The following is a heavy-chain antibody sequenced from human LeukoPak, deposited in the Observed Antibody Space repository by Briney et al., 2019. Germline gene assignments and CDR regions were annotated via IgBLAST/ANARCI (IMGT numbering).Heavy chain of an antibody. J-gene: IGHJ4*02. Sequence: PGGPLRLSCAASGFTVSNNYMTWVRQAPGKGLEWVAYISSSGNTRYYADSVKGRFTISRDNAKNSLYLQMNSLRAEDTAVYYCAWGGMAAFDSWGQGTLVTVSS. CDR1: GFTVSNNY. D-gene: IGHD3-16*01. V-gene: IGHV3-11*04. CDR3: AWGGMAAFDS. CDR2: ISSSGNTR.